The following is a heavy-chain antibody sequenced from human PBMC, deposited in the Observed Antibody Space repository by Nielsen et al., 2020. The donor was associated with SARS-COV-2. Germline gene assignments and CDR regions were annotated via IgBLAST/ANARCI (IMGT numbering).Heavy chain of an antibody. D-gene: IGHD5-24*01. CDR2: ISNDESKI. J-gene: IGHJ4*02. V-gene: IGHV3-30*03. Sequence: SCAASGFTFSSYGMHWVRQAPGKGLEWVALISNDESKIYYSDSVKGRFTISRDNSNKSLYLQMNSLRPEDTAVYYCTSEMATWGQGTPVTVSS. CDR3: TSEMAT. CDR1: GFTFSSYG.